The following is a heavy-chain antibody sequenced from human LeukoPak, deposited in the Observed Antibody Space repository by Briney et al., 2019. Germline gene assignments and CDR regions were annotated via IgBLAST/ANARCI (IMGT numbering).Heavy chain of an antibody. V-gene: IGHV3-23*01. D-gene: IGHD3-10*01. J-gene: IGHJ5*02. Sequence: GGSLRLSCAASGFTFSSYAMSWVRQAPGKGLEWVSAISGSGGSTYYADSVKGRFTISRDNSKNTLYLQMHSLRAEDPAVYYCAKDGLFVVRGDWFDPWGQGTLVTVSS. CDR3: AKDGLFVVRGDWFDP. CDR2: ISGSGGST. CDR1: GFTFSSYA.